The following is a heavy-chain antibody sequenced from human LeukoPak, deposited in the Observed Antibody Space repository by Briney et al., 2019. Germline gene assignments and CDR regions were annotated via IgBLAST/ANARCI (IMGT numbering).Heavy chain of an antibody. V-gene: IGHV4-59*08. CDR2: IYYSGRP. CDR1: GRFISSYY. D-gene: IGHD3-22*01. Sequence: SDTQSLTCTLSGRFISSYYGRWIRQPPGKGRECIGYIYYSGRPNYNPSIKSRVTIPVATSKNKFSLKLSSVTAADTAVYYCARHTDYNDSRRDSIDIWGQGTMVTVSS. CDR3: ARHTDYNDSRRDSIDI. J-gene: IGHJ3*02.